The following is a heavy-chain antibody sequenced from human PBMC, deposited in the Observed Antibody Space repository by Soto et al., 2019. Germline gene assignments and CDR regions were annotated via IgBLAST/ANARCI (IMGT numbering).Heavy chain of an antibody. CDR1: GGSVSSYY. CDR2: IYYSGST. Sequence: SETLSLTCTVPGGSVSSYYWSWIRQPPGKGLEWIGYIYYSGSTNYNPSLKSRVTISVDTSKNQFSLKLSSVTAADTAVYYCARLGQLSSFDYWGQGTLVTVSS. V-gene: IGHV4-59*08. CDR3: ARLGQLSSFDY. D-gene: IGHD5-18*01. J-gene: IGHJ4*02.